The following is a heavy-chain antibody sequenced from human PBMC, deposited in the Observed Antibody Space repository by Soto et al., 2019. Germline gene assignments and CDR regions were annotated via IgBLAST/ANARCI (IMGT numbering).Heavy chain of an antibody. CDR3: ATRRDCDGNTCYAGEFDP. D-gene: IGHD2-15*01. Sequence: QVQLQESGPGLVKPSETLSLTSTVSGGSINNYYGSWIRQPPGKGLEWMGYIYYSGRTSYNPSLKSRVTISVDTSKNQFSLKLRSVTAADTAVDYCATRRDCDGNTCYAGEFDPWGQGTLVTVSS. V-gene: IGHV4-59*08. CDR2: IYYSGRT. J-gene: IGHJ5*02. CDR1: GGSINNYY.